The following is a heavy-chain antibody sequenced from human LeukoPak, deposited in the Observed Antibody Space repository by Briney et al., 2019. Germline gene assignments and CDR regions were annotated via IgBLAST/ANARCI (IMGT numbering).Heavy chain of an antibody. CDR3: ARHGPDGDYSYGYGGFGY. D-gene: IGHD5-18*01. V-gene: IGHV4-59*08. CDR2: IYYSGRT. CDR1: GGSISSYY. J-gene: IGHJ4*02. Sequence: SETLSLTCTVSGGSISSYYWSWIRQPPATGLEWMGYIYYSGRTQHTHSLKSRVTISVDTPKNQFSLKLSCVTAADTAVYYCARHGPDGDYSYGYGGFGYWGQGTLVTVSS.